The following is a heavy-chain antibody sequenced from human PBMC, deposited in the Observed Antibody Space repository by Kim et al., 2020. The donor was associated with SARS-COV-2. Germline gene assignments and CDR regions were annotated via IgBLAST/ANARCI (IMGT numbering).Heavy chain of an antibody. CDR1: DFIFSSYW. D-gene: IGHD6-13*01. J-gene: IGHJ4*02. CDR2: ISDDGTKS. V-gene: IGHV3-74*01. Sequence: GGSLRLSCEVSDFIFSSYWMHWVRQFPGKGLEWVSHISDDGTKSTYADSVKGRFTISRDNDKNTLFLEINGLTVDDTAIYYCVRGIAGYSASWYTQWGQGTLVTVSS. CDR3: VRGIAGYSASWYTQ.